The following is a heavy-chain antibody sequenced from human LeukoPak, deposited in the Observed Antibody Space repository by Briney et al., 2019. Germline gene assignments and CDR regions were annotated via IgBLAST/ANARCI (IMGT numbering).Heavy chain of an antibody. CDR3: AKDPRLLEWLSI. CDR2: ISGSGGST. Sequence: GGSLRLSCAASGFTFSSYAMSWVRQAPGKGLEWVTAISGSGGSTYYADSVKGRFTISRDNSKNTLYLQMNSLRAEDTAVYYCAKDPRLLEWLSIRGQGTMVTVSS. J-gene: IGHJ3*02. V-gene: IGHV3-23*01. D-gene: IGHD3-3*01. CDR1: GFTFSSYA.